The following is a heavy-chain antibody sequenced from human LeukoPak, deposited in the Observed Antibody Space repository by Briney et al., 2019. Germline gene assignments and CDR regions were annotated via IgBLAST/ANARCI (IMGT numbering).Heavy chain of an antibody. V-gene: IGHV3-11*01. J-gene: IGHJ5*02. Sequence: PGGSLRLSCAASGFIFSDYYMTWIRQAPGKGLEWISYITTNGASAYYAGSVKGRFTISRDNAQNSLLLQMNSLRAEDTAIYYCARVGLDNTGWHISWFDPWGQGTLVTISS. D-gene: IGHD6-19*01. CDR3: ARVGLDNTGWHISWFDP. CDR1: GFIFSDYY. CDR2: ITTNGASA.